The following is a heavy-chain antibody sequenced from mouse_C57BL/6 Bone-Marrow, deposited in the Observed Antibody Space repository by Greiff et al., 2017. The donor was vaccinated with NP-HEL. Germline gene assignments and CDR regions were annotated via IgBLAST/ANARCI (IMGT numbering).Heavy chain of an antibody. J-gene: IGHJ2*01. CDR3: ARSGGLPYYFDY. CDR2: ISYSGST. D-gene: IGHD2-4*01. CDR1: GYSITSDY. Sequence: DVHLVESGPGLAKPSQTLSLTCSVTGYSITSDYWNWIRKFPGNKLEYMGYISYSGSTYYNPSPKSRISITRDTCKNQYYLQLNSVTTEDTATYYSARSGGLPYYFDYWGQGTTLTVSS. V-gene: IGHV3-8*01.